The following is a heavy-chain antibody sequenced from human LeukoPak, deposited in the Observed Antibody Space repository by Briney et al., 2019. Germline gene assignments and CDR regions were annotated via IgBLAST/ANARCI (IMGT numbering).Heavy chain of an antibody. CDR2: INPNSGGT. J-gene: IGHJ4*02. Sequence: ASVKVSCKASGYTFTGYYMHWVRQAPGQGLEWMGWINPNSGGTNYAQKSQGRVTMTRDTSISTAYMELSRLRSDDTAVYYCARTIESGYLATPFDYWGQGTLVTVSS. V-gene: IGHV1-2*02. CDR1: GYTFTGYY. CDR3: ARTIESGYLATPFDY. D-gene: IGHD3-3*02.